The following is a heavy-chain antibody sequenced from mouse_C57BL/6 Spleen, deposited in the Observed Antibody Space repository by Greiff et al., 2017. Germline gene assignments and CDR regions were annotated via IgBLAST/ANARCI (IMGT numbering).Heavy chain of an antibody. J-gene: IGHJ1*03. CDR1: GFTFTDYY. CDR2: IRNKANGYPT. CDR3: AGYRWDYWYFGV. Sequence: EVMLVESGGGLVQPGGSLSLSCAASGFTFTDYYMSWVRQPPGNALEWLGFIRNKANGYPTEYSASVKGRFTISRDNSQSILYLQMNALRAEDSATYYCAGYRWDYWYFGVWGTGATVTVAS. V-gene: IGHV7-3*01. D-gene: IGHD1-1*02.